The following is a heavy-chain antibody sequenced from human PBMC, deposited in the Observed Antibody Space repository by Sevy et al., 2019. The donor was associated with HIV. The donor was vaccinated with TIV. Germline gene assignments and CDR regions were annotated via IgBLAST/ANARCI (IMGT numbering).Heavy chain of an antibody. J-gene: IGHJ4*02. CDR3: ARANSGLDY. V-gene: IGHV3-21*01. D-gene: IGHD1-26*01. CDR1: GFSVKDYR. CDR2: ISSSSSYI. Sequence: GGSLRLSCETSGFSVKDYRMNWVRQAPGRGLEWVSSISSSSSYIYYADSVRGRFTISRDNAKNSLYLQMNSLRAEDTAVYYCARANSGLDYWGQGTQVTVSS.